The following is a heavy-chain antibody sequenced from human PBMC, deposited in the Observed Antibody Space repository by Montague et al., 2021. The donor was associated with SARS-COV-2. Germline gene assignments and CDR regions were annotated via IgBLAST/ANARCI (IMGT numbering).Heavy chain of an antibody. J-gene: IGHJ4*02. CDR3: ARLGLQLLGGHYFDY. Sequence: SETLSLTCTVSGGSISSYYWSWIRQPPGKGLEWIGYIYYSGSTSCNPSLKSRVTTSVDTSKNQFSLKLSSVTAADTAVYYCARLGLQLLGGHYFDYWGQGTLVTVSS. CDR2: IYYSGST. CDR1: GGSISSYY. V-gene: IGHV4-59*08. D-gene: IGHD5-24*01.